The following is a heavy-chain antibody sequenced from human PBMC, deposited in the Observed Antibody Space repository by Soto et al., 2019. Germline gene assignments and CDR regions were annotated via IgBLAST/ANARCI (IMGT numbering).Heavy chain of an antibody. CDR1: GGSIRSGGYY. J-gene: IGHJ4*02. CDR3: ARIEMASIK. CDR2: IYYTWIT. Sequence: TLAPSCRVPGGSIRSGGYYWSWLRQSPGKGLEWIGHIYYTWITFYSPSLKSRLTISLDTSKNQFSLDLRSVTAADTAMYYCARIEMASIKWGRGTPVTVYS. V-gene: IGHV4-31*03.